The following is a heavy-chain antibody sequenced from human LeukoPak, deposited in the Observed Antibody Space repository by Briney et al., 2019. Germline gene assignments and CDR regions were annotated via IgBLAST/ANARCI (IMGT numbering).Heavy chain of an antibody. J-gene: IGHJ4*02. D-gene: IGHD5-12*01. CDR3: ARGRYEWLPFDY. V-gene: IGHV4-59*01. CDR2: IYYSGST. Sequence: SETLSLTCTVSGGSMSSYYWSWIRQPPWKGLEWIGYIYYSGSTNYNPSLKSRVTISVDTSKNQFTLKLSSVTAADTAVYYCARGRYEWLPFDYWGQGTLVTVSS. CDR1: GGSMSSYY.